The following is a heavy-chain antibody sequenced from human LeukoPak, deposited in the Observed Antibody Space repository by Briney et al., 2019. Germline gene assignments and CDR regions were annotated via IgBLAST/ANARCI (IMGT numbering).Heavy chain of an antibody. D-gene: IGHD3-9*01. CDR3: ARSTWLLDK. CDR1: GGSISPYY. Sequence: SETLSLTCTVSGGSISPYYWSWIRQPPGKGLEWIGYIYYSGSTNYSPSLKSRVTITLDTSKNQFSLKLTSVTAADTAVYYCARSTWLLDKWGQGTLVTASS. CDR2: IYYSGST. J-gene: IGHJ4*02. V-gene: IGHV4-59*01.